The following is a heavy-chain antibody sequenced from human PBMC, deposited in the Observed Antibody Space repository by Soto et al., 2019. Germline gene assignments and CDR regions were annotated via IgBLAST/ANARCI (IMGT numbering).Heavy chain of an antibody. CDR1: SDSISSSPYY. V-gene: IGHV4-39*01. CDR3: ARACYSRTWHPPFDY. CDR2: IYYSGNT. J-gene: IGHJ4*02. D-gene: IGHD2-2*02. Sequence: QLQESGPGLVRPSETLSLTCTVSSDSISSSPYYWGWIRQPPGRGPEWIGSIYYSGNTYYKPSLKSRVFISVHTSENQFSLALTSVTAADTAVYYCARACYSRTWHPPFDYWGQGTLVTVSS.